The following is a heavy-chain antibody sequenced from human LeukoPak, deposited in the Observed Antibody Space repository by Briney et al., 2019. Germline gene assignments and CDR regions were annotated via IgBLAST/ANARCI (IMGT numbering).Heavy chain of an antibody. CDR3: ARGAASGTSRFDY. Sequence: GGSLRLSCAASGFTFSTYSMSWVLQAPGKGLEWVSYISSSSSAIYYTDSVKGRFTISRDYAKSSLYLQMNSLRAEDTAVYYCARGAASGTSRFDYWGQGTLVTVSS. CDR1: GFTFSTYS. CDR2: ISSSSSAI. D-gene: IGHD6-13*01. J-gene: IGHJ4*02. V-gene: IGHV3-48*01.